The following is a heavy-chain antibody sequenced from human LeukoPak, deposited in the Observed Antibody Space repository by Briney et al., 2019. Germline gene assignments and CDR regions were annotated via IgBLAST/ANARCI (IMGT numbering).Heavy chain of an antibody. CDR2: ISRSGSTK. V-gene: IGHV3-11*01. D-gene: IGHD6-13*01. CDR1: GFTFSDYN. J-gene: IGHJ4*02. Sequence: GGSLRLSCAASGFTFSDYNMRWIRQAPGKGLEWVSSISRSGSTKYYADSVKGRFTISRDNAKNSLFLQMNSLRAEDTAVYYCAKDRGIAAAGTPGYWGQGTLVTVSS. CDR3: AKDRGIAAAGTPGY.